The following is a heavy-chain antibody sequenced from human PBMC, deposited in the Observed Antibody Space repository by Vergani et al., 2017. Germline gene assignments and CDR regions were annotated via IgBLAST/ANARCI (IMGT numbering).Heavy chain of an antibody. J-gene: IGHJ4*02. CDR2: IYHSGST. CDR1: GGSISSGGYS. CDR3: AGACSGGSCFFDY. D-gene: IGHD2-15*01. Sequence: QLQLQESGSGLVKPSQTLSLTCAVSGGSISSGGYSWSWIRQPPGKGLEWIGYIYHSGSTYYNPSLKSRVTISVDRSKNQFSLKLSSVTAADTAVYYCAGACSGGSCFFDYWGQGTLVTVSS. V-gene: IGHV4-30-2*01.